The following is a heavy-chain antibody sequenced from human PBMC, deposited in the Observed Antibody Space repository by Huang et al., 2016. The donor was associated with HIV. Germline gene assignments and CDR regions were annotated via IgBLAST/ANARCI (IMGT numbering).Heavy chain of an antibody. V-gene: IGHV1-2*06. Sequence: QVQLVQSGAEVKRPGASVKVSCKASGYSFTGHLIHWVRQAPGQGLGWMGRSDRTSGAINWASSVQGRVSMTRDKSIGTAYMELSGLRSDDTAVFFCAREAWASGVAHYFDYWGPGTLVTVSS. D-gene: IGHD3-10*01. CDR2: SDRTSGAI. CDR1: GYSFTGHL. J-gene: IGHJ4*02. CDR3: AREAWASGVAHYFDY.